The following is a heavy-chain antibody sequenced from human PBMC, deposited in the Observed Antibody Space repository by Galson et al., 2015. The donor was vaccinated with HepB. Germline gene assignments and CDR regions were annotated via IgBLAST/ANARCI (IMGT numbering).Heavy chain of an antibody. CDR1: GGTFSSYA. J-gene: IGHJ6*02. D-gene: IGHD3-10*01. CDR2: IIPIFGIA. CDR3: ARDRYGSGSYHPSPYGMDV. Sequence: SVKVSCKASGGTFSSYAISWVRQAPGQGLEWMGGIIPIFGIANYAQKFQGRVTITADESTSTAYMELSSLRSEDTAVYYCARDRYGSGSYHPSPYGMDVWGQGTTVTVSS. V-gene: IGHV1-69*13.